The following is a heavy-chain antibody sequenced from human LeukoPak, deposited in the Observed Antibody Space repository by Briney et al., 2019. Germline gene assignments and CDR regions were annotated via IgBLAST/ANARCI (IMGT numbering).Heavy chain of an antibody. CDR1: GGTFSSYA. V-gene: IGHV1-69*01. CDR2: IIPIFGTA. J-gene: IGHJ4*02. D-gene: IGHD3-22*01. CDR3: ARGPPMITQDFDY. Sequence: ASVKVSCKASGGTFSSYAISWVRQAPGQGLEWMGGIIPIFGTANYAQKFQGRVTITADESTSTVYMELSSLRSEDTAVYYCARGPPMITQDFDYWGQGTLVTVSS.